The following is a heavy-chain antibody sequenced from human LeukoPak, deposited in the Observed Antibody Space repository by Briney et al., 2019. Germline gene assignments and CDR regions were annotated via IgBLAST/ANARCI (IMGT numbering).Heavy chain of an antibody. CDR1: GYTFTSYG. J-gene: IGHJ4*02. CDR2: ISAYNGNA. CDR3: AYSAVVPYFDY. Sequence: ASVKVSCKASGYTFTSYGISWVRQAPGQGLEWMGWISAYNGNANYAQKLQGRVTMTTDTSTSTAYMELRSLRSDDTAVYYCAYSAVVPYFDYWGQGTLVTVSS. V-gene: IGHV1-18*01. D-gene: IGHD4-23*01.